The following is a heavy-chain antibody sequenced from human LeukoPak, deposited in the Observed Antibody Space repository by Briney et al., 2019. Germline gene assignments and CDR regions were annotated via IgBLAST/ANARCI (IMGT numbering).Heavy chain of an antibody. CDR1: GYTFTIYG. CDR2: ISAYNGNT. CDR3: ARRISDIWTGCYFDC. D-gene: IGHD3-9*01. J-gene: IGHJ4*02. V-gene: IGHV1-18*01. Sequence: ASVTVSFKASGYTFTIYGISWVRQAPGQGLEWMGWISAYNGNTNYAQKFQGRVTMATDTSTSTAYMELRSLRSDDTAVYYCARRISDIWTGCYFDCFGQGRLVTVSS.